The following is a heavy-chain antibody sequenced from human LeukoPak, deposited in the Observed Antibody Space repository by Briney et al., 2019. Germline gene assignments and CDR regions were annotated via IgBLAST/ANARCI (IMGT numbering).Heavy chain of an antibody. CDR1: GYTFTGYY. J-gene: IGHJ4*02. D-gene: IGHD6-6*01. CDR3: ATFGGDSSSSPLYYFDY. CDR2: INPNSGGT. V-gene: IGHV1-2*06. Sequence: ASVKVSCKASGYTFTGYYMHWVRQAPGQGLEWMGRINPNSGGTNYAQKFQGRVTMTRDTSISTAYMELSRLRSDDTAVYYCATFGGDSSSSPLYYFDYWGQGTLVTVSS.